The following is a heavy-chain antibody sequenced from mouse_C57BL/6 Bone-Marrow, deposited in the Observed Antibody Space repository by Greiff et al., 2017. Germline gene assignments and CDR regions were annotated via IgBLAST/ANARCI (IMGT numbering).Heavy chain of an antibody. CDR2: IHPNSGST. CDR3: ARERYYGSSYGFAY. CDR1: GYTFTSYW. V-gene: IGHV1-64*01. J-gene: IGHJ3*01. Sequence: QVQLQQPGAELVKPGASVKLSCKASGYTFTSYWMHWVKQRPGQGLEWIGMIHPNSGSTNYNEKFKSKATLTVDKSTSPAYMQLSSRTSEDSAVYYCARERYYGSSYGFAYWGQGTLVTVSA. D-gene: IGHD1-1*01.